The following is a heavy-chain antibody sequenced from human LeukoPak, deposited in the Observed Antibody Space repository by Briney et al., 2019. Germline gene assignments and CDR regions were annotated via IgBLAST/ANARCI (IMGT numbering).Heavy chain of an antibody. J-gene: IGHJ4*02. D-gene: IGHD1-26*01. CDR3: ARDLALRGSEISDY. CDR1: GYTFTGYY. V-gene: IGHV1-2*02. CDR2: ISPNSGGT. Sequence: GASVKVSCKASGYTFTGYYMHWVRQAPGQGLEWMGWISPNSGGTNYAQKFQGRVTMTRDTSISTAYMELSRLRSDDTAVYYCARDLALRGSEISDYWGQGTPVTVSS.